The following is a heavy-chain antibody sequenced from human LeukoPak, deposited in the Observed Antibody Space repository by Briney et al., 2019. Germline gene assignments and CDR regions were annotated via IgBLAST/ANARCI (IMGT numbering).Heavy chain of an antibody. V-gene: IGHV1-2*04. CDR3: ARGLQLWFGELSHFDY. D-gene: IGHD3-10*01. CDR1: GYTFTSYG. J-gene: IGHJ4*02. CDR2: INPNSGGT. Sequence: ASVKVSCKASGYTFTSYGISWVRQAPGQGLEWMGWINPNSGGTNYAQKFQGWVTMTRDTSISTAYMELSRLRSDDTAVYYCARGLQLWFGELSHFDYWGQGTLVTVSS.